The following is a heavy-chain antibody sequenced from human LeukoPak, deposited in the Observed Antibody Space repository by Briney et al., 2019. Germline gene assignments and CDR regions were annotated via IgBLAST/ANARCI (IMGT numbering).Heavy chain of an antibody. Sequence: PSETLSLTCTVSGGSICSSSYDWSWIRQPPGKGLEWIGEMNDSGSTNYNPSLKSRVTISVGTSKNQFSLKLSSVTAADTAVYYCARVSRYYDFWSGYQTAAYYYYGMDVWGQGTTVTVSS. D-gene: IGHD3-3*01. CDR3: ARVSRYYDFWSGYQTAAYYYYGMDV. CDR1: GGSICSSSYD. CDR2: MNDSGST. V-gene: IGHV4-39*07. J-gene: IGHJ6*02.